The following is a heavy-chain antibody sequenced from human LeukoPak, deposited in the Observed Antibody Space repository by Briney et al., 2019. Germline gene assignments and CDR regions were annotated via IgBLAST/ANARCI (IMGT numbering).Heavy chain of an antibody. CDR2: MNPNSGNT. D-gene: IGHD3-22*01. CDR1: GYTFTSYD. J-gene: IGHJ6*02. V-gene: IGHV1-8*01. CDR3: ASSYYYDSSGYHYYYYGMDV. Sequence: GASVKVSCKASGYTFTSYDINWVQQATGQGLEWMGWMNPNSGNTGYAQKFQGRVTMTRNTSISTAYMELSSLRSEDTAVYYCASSYYYDSSGYHYYYYGMDVWGQGTTVTVSS.